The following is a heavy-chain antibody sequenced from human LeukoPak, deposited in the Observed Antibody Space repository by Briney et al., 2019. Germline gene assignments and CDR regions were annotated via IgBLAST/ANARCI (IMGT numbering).Heavy chain of an antibody. Sequence: SQTLSLTCTVSGGSISSGGYYWSWIRQPPGKGLEWIGYIYHSGSTYYNPSLKSRVTISVDRSKNQFSLKLSSVTAADTAVYYCARAGSSWYYDYYYYMDVWGKGTTVTVSS. CDR2: IYHSGST. CDR3: ARAGSSWYYDYYYYMDV. CDR1: GGSISSGGYY. D-gene: IGHD6-13*01. J-gene: IGHJ6*03. V-gene: IGHV4-30-2*01.